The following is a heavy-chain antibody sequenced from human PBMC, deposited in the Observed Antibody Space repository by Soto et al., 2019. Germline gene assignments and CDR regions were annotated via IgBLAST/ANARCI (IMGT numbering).Heavy chain of an antibody. D-gene: IGHD1-26*01. J-gene: IGHJ4*02. Sequence: EVQLVESGGGLVQPGRSLRLSCAASGFTFDDYAMHWVRQAPGKGLEWVSGISWNSGSIGYADSVKGRFTISRDNAKNSLYLQMNSRRAEDTALYYCAKGVMGGVHHSAGDYWGQGTLVTVSS. CDR3: AKGVMGGVHHSAGDY. CDR2: ISWNSGSI. V-gene: IGHV3-9*01. CDR1: GFTFDDYA.